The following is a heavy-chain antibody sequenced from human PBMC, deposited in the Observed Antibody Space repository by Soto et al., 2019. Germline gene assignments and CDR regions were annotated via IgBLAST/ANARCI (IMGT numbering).Heavy chain of an antibody. D-gene: IGHD2-15*01. Sequence: HPGWCLRQSCASSGSTFSSYDIHFVRQAPGKGLEWVSGIGTAGDTSYPDAVKGRFTVSRENAKNTLFLQMNSLRAGDTALYYCARYNGLLYDAFDIWGQGTMVTVSS. CDR1: GSTFSSYD. CDR3: ARYNGLLYDAFDI. J-gene: IGHJ3*02. CDR2: IGTAGDT. V-gene: IGHV3-13*01.